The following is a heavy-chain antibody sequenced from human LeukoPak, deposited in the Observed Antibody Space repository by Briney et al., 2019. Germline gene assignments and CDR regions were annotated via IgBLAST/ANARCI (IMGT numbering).Heavy chain of an antibody. CDR1: GYTFTSYY. CDR2: INPSGDST. J-gene: IGHJ4*02. V-gene: IGHV1-46*01. Sequence: GASVKVSCKASGYTFTSYYMHWVRQAPGQGLEWMGIINPSGDSTSYAQKFQGRVTMTRDTSTSTVYMELSSLRSEDTAVYYCARDLADYYDSSGYSYYFDYWGQGTLVTVSS. D-gene: IGHD3-22*01. CDR3: ARDLADYYDSSGYSYYFDY.